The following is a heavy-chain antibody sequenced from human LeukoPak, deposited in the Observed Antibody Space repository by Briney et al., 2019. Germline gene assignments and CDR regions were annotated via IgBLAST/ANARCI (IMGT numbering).Heavy chain of an antibody. J-gene: IGHJ3*02. Sequence: ASVKVSCKTSGYTFTSYYMHWVRQAPGQGLEWMGIINPSGGSTIYAQKFQGRVTMTRDMSTSTVYMERSSRRSEDTAVYYCARDIDSSGYDAFDIWGQGTMVTVSS. CDR1: GYTFTSYY. V-gene: IGHV1-46*01. D-gene: IGHD3-22*01. CDR3: ARDIDSSGYDAFDI. CDR2: INPSGGST.